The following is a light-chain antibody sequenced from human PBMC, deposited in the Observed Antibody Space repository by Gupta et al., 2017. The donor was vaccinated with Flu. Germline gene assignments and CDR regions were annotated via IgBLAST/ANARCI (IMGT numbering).Light chain of an antibody. CDR2: DAS. V-gene: IGKV3-11*01. CDR3: QQRSNWPLT. Sequence: EIVLTQSPATLSLSPGESATLSCRASQSVSSYLAWYQQKTGQAPRLFIYDASNRATGIPARFSGSGSGTDFTLTISSLEPEDFAVYFCQQRSNWPLTLGGGTKVEIK. J-gene: IGKJ4*01. CDR1: QSVSSY.